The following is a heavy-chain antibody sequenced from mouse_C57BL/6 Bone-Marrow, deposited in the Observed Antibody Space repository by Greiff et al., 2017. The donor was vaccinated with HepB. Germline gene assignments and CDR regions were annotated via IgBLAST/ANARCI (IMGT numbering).Heavy chain of an antibody. CDR2: FHPYNDDT. D-gene: IGHD2-4*01. J-gene: IGHJ3*01. V-gene: IGHV1-47*01. CDR1: GYTFTTYP. CDR3: AMIYYDYDGFAY. Sequence: VQLQQSGAELVKPGASVKMSCKASGYTFTTYPIEWMKQNHGKSLEWIGNFHPYNDDTKYNEKFKGKATMTVEKSTRTVYLELSRLTSDYSAVDYCAMIYYDYDGFAYWGQGTLVTVSA.